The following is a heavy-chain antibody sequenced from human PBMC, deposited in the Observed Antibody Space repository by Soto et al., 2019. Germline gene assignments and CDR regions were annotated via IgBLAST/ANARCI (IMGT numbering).Heavy chain of an antibody. CDR1: GGSFSGYY. D-gene: IGHD3-3*01. V-gene: IGHV4-34*01. Sequence: PSETLSLTCAVYGGSFSGYYWTWIRQPTGKGLEWIGEINHSGSTNYNPSLKSRVTISVDTSKNQFSRKLSSVTAADTPVYYCARARRITSIFGVVRIWFDPWGQGTLVTVAS. CDR2: INHSGST. J-gene: IGHJ5*02. CDR3: ARARRITSIFGVVRIWFDP.